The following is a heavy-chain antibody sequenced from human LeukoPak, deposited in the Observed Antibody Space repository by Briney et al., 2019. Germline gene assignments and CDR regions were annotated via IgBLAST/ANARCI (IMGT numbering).Heavy chain of an antibody. V-gene: IGHV3-21*01. J-gene: IGHJ4*02. D-gene: IGHD1-26*01. CDR3: ARGGGSYDY. CDR1: GFTFSSYS. Sequence: GGSLRLSCAASGFTFSSYSINWVRQAPGKGLEWVSPISGDSNYIYYADSVRGRFTISRDNAKTALYLQMNSLRADDTAVYYCARGGGSYDYWGQGTLVTVSS. CDR2: ISGDSNYI.